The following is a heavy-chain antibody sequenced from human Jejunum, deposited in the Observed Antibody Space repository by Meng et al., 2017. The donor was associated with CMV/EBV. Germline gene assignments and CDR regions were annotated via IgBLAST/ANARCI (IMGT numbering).Heavy chain of an antibody. V-gene: IGHV3-9*01. J-gene: IGHJ4*02. CDR2: ISWSSGVT. CDR1: CTFNDYA. D-gene: IGHD3-22*01. Sequence: CTFNDYAMHWVRQAPGKGLEWVSGISWSSGVTGYADSVKGRFTISRDNAKNSLYLQMNSLRPQDTAVYYCARSTRGYYDITGYFEYWGQGTLVTVSS. CDR3: ARSTRGYYDITGYFEY.